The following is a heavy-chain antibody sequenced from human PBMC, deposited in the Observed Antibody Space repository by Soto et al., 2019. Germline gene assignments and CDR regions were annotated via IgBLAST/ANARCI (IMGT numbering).Heavy chain of an antibody. Sequence: QVQLMESGGGVVQPGRSLRLSCAVSGFSLNSYGMHWVRQAPGEGLEWVAVISYDGNNKYYADSVKGRFTISRDNSKNTLYLEMNSLRGEDSAVYYCARRGTGTADYWGQGTLVTVSS. CDR3: ARRGTGTADY. CDR1: GFSLNSYG. D-gene: IGHD1-1*01. J-gene: IGHJ4*02. CDR2: ISYDGNNK. V-gene: IGHV3-30*03.